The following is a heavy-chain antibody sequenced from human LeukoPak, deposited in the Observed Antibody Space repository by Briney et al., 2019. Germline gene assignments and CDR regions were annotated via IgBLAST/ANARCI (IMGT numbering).Heavy chain of an antibody. CDR1: GGSFSGYY. J-gene: IGHJ4*02. Sequence: SETLSLTCAVYGGSFSGYYWSWIRQPPGKGLEWIGEISHSGSTNYNPSLKSRVTISVDTSKNQFSLKLSSVTAADTAVYYCARGGFRELSYWGQGTLVTVSS. V-gene: IGHV4-34*01. CDR2: ISHSGST. CDR3: ARGGFRELSY. D-gene: IGHD3-10*01.